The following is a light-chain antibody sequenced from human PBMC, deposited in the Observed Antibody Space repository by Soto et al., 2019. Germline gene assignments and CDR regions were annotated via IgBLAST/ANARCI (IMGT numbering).Light chain of an antibody. Sequence: DIQMTQSPSSLSASVGDRVTITCRASQSISSYVNWYQQKPGNAPKLLIYAPSTLQSGVPSRFSGNGSGTEFTLTISSLQPDDFATYYCQQYNTYSTFGQGTRLEIK. CDR2: APS. J-gene: IGKJ5*01. CDR3: QQYNTYST. CDR1: QSISSY. V-gene: IGKV1-39*01.